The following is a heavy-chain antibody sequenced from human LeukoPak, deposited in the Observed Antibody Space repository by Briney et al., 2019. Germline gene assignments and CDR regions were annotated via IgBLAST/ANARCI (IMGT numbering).Heavy chain of an antibody. CDR1: GGSISSSSYY. D-gene: IGHD6-19*01. CDR2: IYYSGST. Sequence: SETLSLTCTVSGGSISSSSYYWGWIRQPPGKGLEWIGSIYYSGSTYYNPSLKSRVTISVDRSKNQFSLKLSSVTAADTAVYYCARINVYSSGWYVDYWGQGTLVTVSS. V-gene: IGHV4-39*07. CDR3: ARINVYSSGWYVDY. J-gene: IGHJ4*02.